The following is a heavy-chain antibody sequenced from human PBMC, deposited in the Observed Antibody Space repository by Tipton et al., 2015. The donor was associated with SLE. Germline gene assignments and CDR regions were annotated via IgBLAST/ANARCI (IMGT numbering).Heavy chain of an antibody. Sequence: TLSLTCTASGGSISSVYWSWFRQPAAGGLGWIGRIYTNENTNYNPPLQRRVTMSVDTSKNHFSLKLISVTAADTAVYYCAREFLNPVTTVHYYYDLWGRGTLVTVSS. D-gene: IGHD4-11*01. J-gene: IGHJ2*01. V-gene: IGHV4-4*07. CDR2: IYTNENT. CDR1: GGSISSVY. CDR3: AREFLNPVTTVHYYYDL.